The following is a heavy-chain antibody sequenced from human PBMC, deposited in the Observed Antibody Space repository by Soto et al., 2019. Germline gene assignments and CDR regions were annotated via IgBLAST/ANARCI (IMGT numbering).Heavy chain of an antibody. Sequence: GGSLRLSCAASGFTFSGSAMHWVRQASGKGLEWVGRIRSKANSYATAYAASVKGRFTISRDDSKNTAYLQMNSLKTEDTAVYYCTSFAGTSDDAFDIWGQGTMVTVSS. D-gene: IGHD1-1*01. J-gene: IGHJ3*02. V-gene: IGHV3-73*01. CDR3: TSFAGTSDDAFDI. CDR2: IRSKANSYAT. CDR1: GFTFSGSA.